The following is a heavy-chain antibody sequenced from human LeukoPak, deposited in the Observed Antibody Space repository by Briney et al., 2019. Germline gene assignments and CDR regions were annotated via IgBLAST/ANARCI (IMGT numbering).Heavy chain of an antibody. CDR1: GGSISSSNW. J-gene: IGHJ4*02. D-gene: IGHD3-10*01. CDR3: ARFGSRIQTGASFGLDS. Sequence: SETLSLTCAVSGGSISSSNWWSWVRQPPGKGLEWIGEIYHSGSTNYNPSLKSRVTISVDKSKNQFSLKLSSVTAADTAVYYCARFGSRIQTGASFGLDSWGQGILVLVSS. V-gene: IGHV4-4*02. CDR2: IYHSGST.